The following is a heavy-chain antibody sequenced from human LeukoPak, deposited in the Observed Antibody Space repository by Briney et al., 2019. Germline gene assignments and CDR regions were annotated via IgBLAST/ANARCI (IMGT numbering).Heavy chain of an antibody. CDR3: AKMVTATTYYYYYGMDV. V-gene: IGHV3-23*01. Sequence: GGSLRLSCTASGFTFSSYAMSWVRQAPGKGLEWVSAISGSGGSTYYADSVKGRFTISRDNSKNTLYLQMNSLRAEDTAVYYCAKMVTATTYYYYYGMDVWGQGTTVTVSS. D-gene: IGHD5-18*01. CDR1: GFTFSSYA. CDR2: ISGSGGST. J-gene: IGHJ6*02.